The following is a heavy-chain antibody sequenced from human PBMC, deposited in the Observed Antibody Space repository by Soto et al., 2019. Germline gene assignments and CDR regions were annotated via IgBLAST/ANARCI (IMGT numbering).Heavy chain of an antibody. CDR1: GFTFSSYN. V-gene: IGHV3-21*01. Sequence: EVQLVESGGDLVKPGGSLSLSCAASGFTFSSYNMNWVRQAPGKGLEWLSSISSSSTYIYYAHSVKGRFTISRDNARNSLYLQENSLRAQDTALYPCARVWLRDPWMHSGQGILVTVSS. D-gene: IGHD5-12*01. J-gene: IGHJ4*02. CDR3: ARVWLRDPWMH. CDR2: ISSSSTYI.